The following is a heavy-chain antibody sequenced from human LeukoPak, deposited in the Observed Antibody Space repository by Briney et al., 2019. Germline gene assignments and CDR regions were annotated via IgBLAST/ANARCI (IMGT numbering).Heavy chain of an antibody. CDR2: TYYSGST. D-gene: IGHD2-21*01. V-gene: IGHV4-39*01. CDR3: ARQSRGSQHNYPDY. Sequence: PSETLSLTCTVSGDSISSSSYYWGWIRQPPGKGLEWIGGTYYSGSTYYNPSLKSRVTISVDTSKNQFSLKLSSVTAADTAVYYCARQSRGSQHNYPDYWGQGTLVTVSS. J-gene: IGHJ4*02. CDR1: GDSISSSSYY.